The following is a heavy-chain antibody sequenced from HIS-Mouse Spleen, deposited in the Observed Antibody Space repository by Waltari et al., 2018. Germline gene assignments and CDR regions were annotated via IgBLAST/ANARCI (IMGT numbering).Heavy chain of an antibody. D-gene: IGHD7-27*01. V-gene: IGHV1-2*02. Sequence: QVQLVQSGAEVKKPGASVKVSCKASGYTFTGYYMHLVRQAPGQGLEWMGWINPNSGGTNYAQKCQGRVTMTRDTSISTAYMELSRLRSDDTAVYYCARTGALDAFDIWGQGTMVTVSS. J-gene: IGHJ3*02. CDR3: ARTGALDAFDI. CDR1: GYTFTGYY. CDR2: INPNSGGT.